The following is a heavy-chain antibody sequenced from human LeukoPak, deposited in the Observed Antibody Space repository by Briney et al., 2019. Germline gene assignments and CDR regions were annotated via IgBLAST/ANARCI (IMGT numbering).Heavy chain of an antibody. CDR1: GGSISSYY. CDR3: ARSSFSSGWSLLV. CDR2: IYYSGST. D-gene: IGHD6-19*01. J-gene: IGHJ4*02. V-gene: IGHV4-59*01. Sequence: PSETLSLTCTVSGGSISSYYWSWIRQPPGKGLEWVGYIYYSGSTNYNPSLKSRVTISVDTSKNQLSLKLSSVTAADTAVYYCARSSFSSGWSLLVWGQGTLVTVSS.